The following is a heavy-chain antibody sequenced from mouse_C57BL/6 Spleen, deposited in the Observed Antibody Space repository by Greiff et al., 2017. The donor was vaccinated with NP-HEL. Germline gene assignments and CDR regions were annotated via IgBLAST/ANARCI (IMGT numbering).Heavy chain of an antibody. CDR1: GYTFTSYW. CDR2: IHPNSGST. Sequence: QVQLQQPGAELVKPGASVKSSCKASGYTFTSYWMHWVKQRPGQGLEWIGMIHPNSGSTNYNEKFKSKATLTVDKSSSTAYMQLSSLTSEDSAVYYCAREGYEGMDYWGQGTSVTVSS. J-gene: IGHJ4*01. D-gene: IGHD2-3*01. V-gene: IGHV1-64*01. CDR3: AREGYEGMDY.